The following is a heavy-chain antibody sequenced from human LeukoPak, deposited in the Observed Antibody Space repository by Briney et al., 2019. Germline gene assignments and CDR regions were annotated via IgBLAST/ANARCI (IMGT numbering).Heavy chain of an antibody. CDR3: ATFSGNYVFDY. CDR1: GGSINRSSKY. J-gene: IGHJ4*02. D-gene: IGHD1-26*01. Sequence: PSETLSLTCSVSGGSINRSSKYWAWIRQSPGKGLEWIGSVYYSGSTDYNSSLKSRVTISVDTSKNHFSLKLSSVTAADTAVYYCATFSGNYVFDYWGQGTRVTVSS. CDR2: VYYSGST. V-gene: IGHV4-39*02.